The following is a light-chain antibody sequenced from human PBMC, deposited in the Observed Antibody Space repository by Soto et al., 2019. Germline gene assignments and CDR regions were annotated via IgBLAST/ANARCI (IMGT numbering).Light chain of an antibody. CDR1: QGIAGS. J-gene: IGKJ4*01. CDR2: AES. CDR3: QQYYGTPT. V-gene: IGKV1-9*01. Sequence: DIQLTQSPSFLSASVGDRVTITCRASQGIAGSLAWYQQKPGKPPKLLIYAESTLQSGVPSRFSGSGSGTRGTLTISSLQPEDFATYYCQQYYGTPTFGGGTKVEIK.